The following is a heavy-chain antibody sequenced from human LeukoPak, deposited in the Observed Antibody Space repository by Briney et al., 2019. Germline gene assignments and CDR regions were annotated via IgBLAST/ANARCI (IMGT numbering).Heavy chain of an antibody. D-gene: IGHD3-9*01. V-gene: IGHV1-69*05. CDR1: GGTFSSYA. J-gene: IGHJ4*02. Sequence: TVKVSCKASGGTFSSYAISCVRQAPGQRLEWMGGIIPIFGTANYAQKFQCRVTITTDESTSTAYMELSSLRSEDTAVDYCARGGAYYDILAGYAFDYWGQGTLVTVSS. CDR3: ARGGAYYDILAGYAFDY. CDR2: IIPIFGTA.